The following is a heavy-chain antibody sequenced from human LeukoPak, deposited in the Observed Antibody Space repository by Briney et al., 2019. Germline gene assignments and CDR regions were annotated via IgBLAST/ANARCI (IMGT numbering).Heavy chain of an antibody. Sequence: ASVKVSCKVSGYTFTGYYLHWVRQAPGQGLEWMGRINPSSGGTNYAQKFQGRVTMTRDTSINTAYMDLSSLRSDDTAVYYCARGPSGSDYWGQGTPVIVSS. D-gene: IGHD3-10*01. J-gene: IGHJ4*02. CDR1: GYTFTGYY. V-gene: IGHV1-2*06. CDR2: INPSSGGT. CDR3: ARGPSGSDY.